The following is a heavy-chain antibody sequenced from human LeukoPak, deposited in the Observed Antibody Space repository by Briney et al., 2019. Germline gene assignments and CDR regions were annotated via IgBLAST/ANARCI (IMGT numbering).Heavy chain of an antibody. V-gene: IGHV4-59*01. Sequence: PSETLSLTCAVYGGSFSGYYWSWIRQPPGKGLEWIGYISYSGSTNYNPSLKSRVTISVDTSKNQFSLKLSSVTAADTAVYYCARYIWGSYPTFEDYWGQGTLVTVSS. D-gene: IGHD3-16*02. CDR2: ISYSGST. CDR1: GGSFSGYY. CDR3: ARYIWGSYPTFEDY. J-gene: IGHJ4*02.